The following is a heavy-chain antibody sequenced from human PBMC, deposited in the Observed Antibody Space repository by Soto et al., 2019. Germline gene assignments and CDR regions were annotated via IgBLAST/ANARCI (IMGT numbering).Heavy chain of an antibody. CDR1: DFTFTGYT. Sequence: QVHLVQSETEVKEPGASVTASCKTPDFTFTGYTINWGRQAPGQGLEWLGWISSLNGNTNYARKYQGSLKMTTNTSATTAYMELRSLRTDDTAVYFCARGTVTSGRWFGPWGQGTLVTVSS. J-gene: IGHJ5*02. CDR2: ISSLNGNT. V-gene: IGHV1-18*04. CDR3: ARGTVTSGRWFGP. D-gene: IGHD4-17*01.